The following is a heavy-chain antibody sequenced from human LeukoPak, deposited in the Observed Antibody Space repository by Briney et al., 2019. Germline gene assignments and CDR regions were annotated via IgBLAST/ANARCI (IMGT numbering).Heavy chain of an antibody. Sequence: SETLSLTCTVSGYSISSDYYWGWIRQPPGKGLEWIGSIDHSGSTYYNASLKSRVTISIDTSKNHFSLKLNSVTAADTAVFYCARGGLWICYFDYWGQGTLVTVSS. CDR1: GYSISSDYY. CDR2: IDHSGST. J-gene: IGHJ4*02. V-gene: IGHV4-38-2*02. CDR3: ARGGLWICYFDY. D-gene: IGHD1-1*01.